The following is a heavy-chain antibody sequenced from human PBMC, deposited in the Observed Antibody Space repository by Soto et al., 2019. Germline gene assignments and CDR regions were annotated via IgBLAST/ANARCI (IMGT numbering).Heavy chain of an antibody. CDR2: INAGNGNT. Sequence: GASVNVSCKASGYTFTSYAMHWVRQAPGQRLEWMGWINAGNGNTKYSQKFQGRVTITRDTSASTAYMELSSLRSEDTAVYYCARVLPGYSSSWLKSRYNWFDPWGQGSLVIVSS. V-gene: IGHV1-3*01. CDR1: GYTFTSYA. D-gene: IGHD6-13*01. J-gene: IGHJ5*02. CDR3: ARVLPGYSSSWLKSRYNWFDP.